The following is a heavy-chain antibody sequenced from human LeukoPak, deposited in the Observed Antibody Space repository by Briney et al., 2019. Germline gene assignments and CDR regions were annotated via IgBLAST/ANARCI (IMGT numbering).Heavy chain of an antibody. V-gene: IGHV3-30*02. CDR2: IRCDGSNK. D-gene: IGHD2-15*01. CDR3: ARGYCSGGSCCHFDY. CDR1: VFTFSSHP. Sequence: GGSLRLSCAASVFTFSSHPMHWVRQAPGKGLEWVAFIRCDGSNKYYGDSVKGRFTISRDNSKNTLYLQMNSLRAEDTAVYYCARGYCSGGSCCHFDYWGQGTLVTVSS. J-gene: IGHJ4*02.